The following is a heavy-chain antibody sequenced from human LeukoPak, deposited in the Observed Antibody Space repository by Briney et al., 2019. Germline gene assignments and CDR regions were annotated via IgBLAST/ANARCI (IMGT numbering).Heavy chain of an antibody. CDR2: IYTSGST. CDR3: ARHMVYYYDSSGHGFDV. V-gene: IGHV4-61*02. Sequence: SETLSLTCTVSGGSISSGSYYWSWIRQPAGKGLEWIGRIYTSGSTTYNSSLKSRVTISVDTSKNQFSLKLSSVTAADTAVYYCARHMVYYYDSSGHGFDVWGQGTMVTVSS. CDR1: GGSISSGSYY. J-gene: IGHJ3*01. D-gene: IGHD3-22*01.